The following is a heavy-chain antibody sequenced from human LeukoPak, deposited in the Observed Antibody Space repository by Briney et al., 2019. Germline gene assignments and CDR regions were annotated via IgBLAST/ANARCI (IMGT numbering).Heavy chain of an antibody. CDR2: ISPSGGIT. D-gene: IGHD3-16*01. CDR3: AKDDAWGRYKD. CDR1: GFTFDDYV. Sequence: SGGSLRLSCAASGFTFDDYVMHWVRQAPGKGLEWVSGISPSGGITYYTDSVKGRFTISRDNSKNTVSLQMNSLRGDDTAVYYCAKDDAWGRYKDWGQGTLVTVSS. V-gene: IGHV3-23*01. J-gene: IGHJ1*01.